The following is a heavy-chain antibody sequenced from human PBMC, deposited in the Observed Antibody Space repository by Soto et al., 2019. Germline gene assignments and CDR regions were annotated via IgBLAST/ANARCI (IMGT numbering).Heavy chain of an antibody. V-gene: IGHV3-23*01. CDR3: AKALAWGYLDH. CDR2: ISGSGGST. Sequence: PXVCLRLSCAACGFTFSSYAMSGVRQAPGKGLEWVSAISGSGGSTYYADSVKGRFTISRDNSKNTLYLQMNSLRAEETAVYYCAKALAWGYLDHWGQGSLVTV. D-gene: IGHD3-16*01. CDR1: GFTFSSYA. J-gene: IGHJ5*02.